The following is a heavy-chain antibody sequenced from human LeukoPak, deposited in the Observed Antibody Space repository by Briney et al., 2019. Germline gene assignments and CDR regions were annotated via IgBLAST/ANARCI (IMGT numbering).Heavy chain of an antibody. Sequence: SETLSLTCTVSGGSISSYYWSWIRQPAGKGLEWIGRIYTSGSTNYNPSLKSRVTISVDTSKNQFSLKLSSVTAADTAVYYCARDSRATRTYYYDSSGSQGYYFDYWGQGTLVTVSS. CDR3: ARDSRATRTYYYDSSGSQGYYFDY. V-gene: IGHV4-4*07. D-gene: IGHD3-22*01. CDR1: GGSISSYY. J-gene: IGHJ4*02. CDR2: IYTSGST.